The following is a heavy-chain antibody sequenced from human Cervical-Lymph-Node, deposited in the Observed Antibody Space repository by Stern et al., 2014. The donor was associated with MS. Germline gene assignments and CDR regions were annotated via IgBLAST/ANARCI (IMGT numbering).Heavy chain of an antibody. CDR2: IFSNDEK. D-gene: IGHD2-2*01. CDR1: GFSLSNARMG. Sequence: EESGPVLVKPTETLTLTCTVSGFSLSNARMGVSWIRQPPGKALEWLDHIFSNDEKSYSTSLKSRLTISKDTSKSQVVLTMTNMDPVDTATYYCARIIQTHIVVVPAWFDPWGQGTLVTVSS. V-gene: IGHV2-26*01. J-gene: IGHJ5*02. CDR3: ARIIQTHIVVVPAWFDP.